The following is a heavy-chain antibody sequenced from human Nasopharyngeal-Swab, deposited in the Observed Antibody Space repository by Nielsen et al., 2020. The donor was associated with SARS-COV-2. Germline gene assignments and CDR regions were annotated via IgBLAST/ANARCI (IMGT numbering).Heavy chain of an antibody. D-gene: IGHD3-3*01. V-gene: IGHV1-18*01. CDR3: ARHYDFWSGYLPYYFDY. Sequence: ASVKVSCKASGYTFTSYGISWVRQAPGQGLEWIGWISAYNGNTNYAQKLQGRVTMTTDTSTSTAYMELRSLRSDDTAVYYCARHYDFWSGYLPYYFDYWGQGTLVTVSS. CDR1: GYTFTSYG. J-gene: IGHJ4*02. CDR2: ISAYNGNT.